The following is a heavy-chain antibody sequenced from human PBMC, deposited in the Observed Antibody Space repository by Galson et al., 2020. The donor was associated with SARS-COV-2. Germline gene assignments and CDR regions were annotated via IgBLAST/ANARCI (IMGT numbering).Heavy chain of an antibody. D-gene: IGHD6-13*01. CDR2: IRSKAYGGTT. CDR1: GFTFGDYA. CDR3: TRYSSSWYGSAFDI. Sequence: GSLRLSCTASGFTFGDYAMSWFRQAPGKGLEWVGFIRSKAYGGTTEYAASVKGRFTLSRDNSKSIAYVQMNSLKTEDTAVYYCTRYSSSWYGSAFDIWGQGTRGTGSS. V-gene: IGHV3-49*03. J-gene: IGHJ3*02.